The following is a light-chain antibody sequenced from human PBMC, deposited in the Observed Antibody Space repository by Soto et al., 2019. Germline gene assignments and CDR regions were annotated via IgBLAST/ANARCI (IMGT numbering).Light chain of an antibody. CDR2: WAS. CDR1: QSALYSSNDRSY. Sequence: EIVMTQPPDSLAVSLGERATIKCKSSQSALYSSNDRSYLAWFQQKPGQPPKALIYWASSRESGVPDRFSGSGSGTDFTLSISSLQAEDVAVYFCQQYFTTPWTFGQGTKVEI. J-gene: IGKJ1*01. V-gene: IGKV4-1*01. CDR3: QQYFTTPWT.